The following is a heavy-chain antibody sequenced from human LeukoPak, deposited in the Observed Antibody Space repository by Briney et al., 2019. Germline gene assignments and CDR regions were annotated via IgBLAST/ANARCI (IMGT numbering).Heavy chain of an antibody. D-gene: IGHD3-3*01. V-gene: IGHV4-30-4*08. CDR2: IYYSGST. J-gene: IGHJ5*02. CDR1: GGSISSGDYY. Sequence: SQTLSLTCTVSGGSISSGDYYWSWIRQPPGKGLEWIGYIYYSGSTYYNPSLKSRVTISVDTSKNQFSLKLSSVTAADTAVYYCARLVYDFWSGYYYNWFDPWGQGTLFTVSS. CDR3: ARLVYDFWSGYYYNWFDP.